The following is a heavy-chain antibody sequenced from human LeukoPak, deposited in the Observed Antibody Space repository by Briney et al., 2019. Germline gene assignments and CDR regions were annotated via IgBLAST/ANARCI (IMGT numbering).Heavy chain of an antibody. D-gene: IGHD3-16*01. Sequence: PGGSLRLSCAASGFAFANFAMSWVRQAPGKGLEWVSYISSSSGTTIYYADSVKGRFTISRDNAKNSLYLQMNSLRAEDTAVYYCARDGGDFFDYWGRGTLVTVSS. CDR1: GFAFANFA. CDR2: ISSSSGTTI. J-gene: IGHJ4*02. CDR3: ARDGGDFFDY. V-gene: IGHV3-48*04.